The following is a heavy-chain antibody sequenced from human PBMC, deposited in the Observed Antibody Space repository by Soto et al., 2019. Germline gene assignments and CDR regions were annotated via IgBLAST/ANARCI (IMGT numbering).Heavy chain of an antibody. J-gene: IGHJ4*02. CDR2: IKEDGSEK. D-gene: IGHD6-13*01. CDR3: GRGRSWRSDY. Sequence: EVQLVESGGGLVQPGGSLRLSCAASGFTFSDFWMSWVRQAPGKGLEWVANIKEDGSEKYYVDSVKGRFTISRNNAQNSLYLQMNSLRAEDTAVYYCGRGRSWRSDYWGPGTLVTVSS. CDR1: GFTFSDFW. V-gene: IGHV3-7*05.